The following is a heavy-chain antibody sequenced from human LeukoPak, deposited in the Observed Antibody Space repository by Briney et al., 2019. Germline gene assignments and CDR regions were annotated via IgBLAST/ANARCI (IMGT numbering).Heavy chain of an antibody. Sequence: PSQTLSLACTDSGGSISSGDYYWSRIRQPPGKGVEWIGYIYYSGSTYYNPSLKSRVTISVDTSKNQFSLKLSSVTAADTAVYYCASGLAAAGTVGYSGQGTLVTVSS. D-gene: IGHD6-13*01. J-gene: IGHJ4*02. V-gene: IGHV4-30-4*01. CDR3: ASGLAAAGTVGY. CDR1: GGSISSGDYY. CDR2: IYYSGST.